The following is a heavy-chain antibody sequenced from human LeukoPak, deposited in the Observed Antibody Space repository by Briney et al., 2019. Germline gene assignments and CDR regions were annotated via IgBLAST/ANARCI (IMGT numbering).Heavy chain of an antibody. CDR1: GYTFTSYG. CDR3: ACRSGYYDILTGYYNVYFDY. Sequence: GASVKVSCKASGYTFTSYGISWVRQAPGQGLEWMGWISAYNGNTNYAQKLQGRVTMTTDTSTSTAYMELSSLRSEDTAVYYCACRSGYYDILTGYYNVYFDYWGQGTLVTVSS. D-gene: IGHD3-9*01. V-gene: IGHV1-18*01. CDR2: ISAYNGNT. J-gene: IGHJ4*02.